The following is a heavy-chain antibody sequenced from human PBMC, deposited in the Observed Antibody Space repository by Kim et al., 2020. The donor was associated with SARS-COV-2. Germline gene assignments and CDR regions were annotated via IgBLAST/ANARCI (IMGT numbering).Heavy chain of an antibody. Sequence: ADSVKGRFTISRDNSKNTLYLQMNSLRAEDTAVYYCARDYVWGSYRYTGYWGQGTLVTVSS. J-gene: IGHJ4*02. CDR3: ARDYVWGSYRYTGY. D-gene: IGHD3-16*02. V-gene: IGHV3-66*01.